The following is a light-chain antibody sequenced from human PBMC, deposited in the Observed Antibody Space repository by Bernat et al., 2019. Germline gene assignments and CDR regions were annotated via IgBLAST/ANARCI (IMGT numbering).Light chain of an antibody. J-gene: IGKJ2*04. CDR1: QSVSSSY. CDR2: DAS. CDR3: QQYSSSPPMCS. V-gene: IGKV3-20*01. Sequence: EIVLTQSPDTLSLSPGERATLSCRASQSVSSSYLTWYQQKPGQAPRVLIYDASSRATGIPDRFSGSGSGTDFTLTISRLEPEDFAVYYCQQYSSSPPMCSFGQGTKLEI.